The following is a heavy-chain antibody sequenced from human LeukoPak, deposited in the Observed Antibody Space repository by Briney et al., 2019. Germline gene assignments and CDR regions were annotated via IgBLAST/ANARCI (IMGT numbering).Heavy chain of an antibody. Sequence: GESLKISCKGSGYNFPSYWIAWVRQMPGKGLEWMGVVSSTNSDVRYSPSFQGQVTISADKSINTAYLQWSSLKASDTAIYYCAKIPYDYSNGGFDYWGQGTLVTVSS. CDR1: GYNFPSYW. V-gene: IGHV5-51*01. D-gene: IGHD4-11*01. CDR3: AKIPYDYSNGGFDY. J-gene: IGHJ4*02. CDR2: VSSTNSDV.